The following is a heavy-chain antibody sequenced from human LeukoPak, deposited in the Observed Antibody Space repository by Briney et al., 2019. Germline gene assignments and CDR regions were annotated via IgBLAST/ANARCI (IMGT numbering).Heavy chain of an antibody. CDR3: ATEQLDAFDI. D-gene: IGHD6-13*01. CDR1: GYTFINYG. J-gene: IGHJ3*02. CDR2: IIPIFGTA. Sequence: GASVRVSCKASGYTFINYGISWVRQAPGQGLEWMGGIIPIFGTANYAQKFQGRVTITTDESTSTAYMELSSLRSEDTAVYYCATEQLDAFDIWGQGTMVTVSS. V-gene: IGHV1-69*05.